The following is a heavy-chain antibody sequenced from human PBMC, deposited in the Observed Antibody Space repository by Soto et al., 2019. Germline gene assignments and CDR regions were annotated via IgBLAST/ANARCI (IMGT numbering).Heavy chain of an antibody. CDR1: GGTFSSYA. Sequence: ASVKVSCKASGGTFSSYAISWVRQAPGQGLEWMGWISAYNGNTNYAQKLQGRVTMTADTSTSTAYMELRSLRSDDTAVYYCARDYGEPQGFDPWGQGTLVTVSS. J-gene: IGHJ5*02. D-gene: IGHD4-17*01. CDR3: ARDYGEPQGFDP. V-gene: IGHV1-18*01. CDR2: ISAYNGNT.